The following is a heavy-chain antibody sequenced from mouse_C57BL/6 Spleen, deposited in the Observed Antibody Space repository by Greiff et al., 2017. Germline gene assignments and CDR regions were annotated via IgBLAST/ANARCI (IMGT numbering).Heavy chain of an antibody. CDR3: ARQDWDRDYFDY. CDR2: ISSGGSYT. CDR1: GFTFSSYG. D-gene: IGHD4-1*01. Sequence: EVQLVESGGDLVKPGGSLKLSCAASGFTFSSYGMSWVRQTPDKRLEWVATISSGGSYTYYPDSVKGRFTISRDNAKNTLYLQMSSLRSEDTAMYYCARQDWDRDYFDYWGQGTTLTVSS. J-gene: IGHJ2*01. V-gene: IGHV5-6*01.